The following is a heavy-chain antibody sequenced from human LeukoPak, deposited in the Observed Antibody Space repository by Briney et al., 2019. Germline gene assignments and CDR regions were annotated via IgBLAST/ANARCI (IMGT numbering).Heavy chain of an antibody. Sequence: ASVKVSCKASGGTFSSYAISWVRQAPGQGLEWMGRIIPILGIANYAQKFQGRVTITADKSTSTAYMELSSLRSEDTAVYYCASPSAGTTSHFFGYWGQGTLVTVSS. CDR1: GGTFSSYA. J-gene: IGHJ4*02. V-gene: IGHV1-69*04. CDR2: IIPILGIA. CDR3: ASPSAGTTSHFFGY. D-gene: IGHD6-19*01.